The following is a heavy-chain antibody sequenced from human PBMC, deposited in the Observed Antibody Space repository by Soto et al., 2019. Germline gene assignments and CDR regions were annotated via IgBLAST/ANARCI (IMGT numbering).Heavy chain of an antibody. CDR2: MNPNSGNT. CDR3: ARAGGDFWSGYYRDAFDI. D-gene: IGHD3-3*01. V-gene: IGHV1-8*01. J-gene: IGHJ3*02. CDR1: GYTFTSYD. Sequence: GASVKVSCKASGYTFTSYDINWVRQATGQGLEWMGWMNPNSGNTGYAQKFQGRVTMTRNTSISTAYMELSSLRSEDTAVYYCARAGGDFWSGYYRDAFDIWGQGTMVTVSS.